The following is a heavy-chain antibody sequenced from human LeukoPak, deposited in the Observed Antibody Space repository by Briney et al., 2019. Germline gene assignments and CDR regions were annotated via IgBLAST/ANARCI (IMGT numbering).Heavy chain of an antibody. CDR1: GYTFTSYG. D-gene: IGHD4-23*01. J-gene: IGHJ4*02. CDR3: ARPVTTVGFDY. CDR2: ISGYNGHT. V-gene: IGHV1-18*01. Sequence: ASVKVSCKASGYTFTSYGISWVRQAPGQGLEWMGWISGYNGHTNYAQKLQGRVTMTTDTSTCTAYMELRSLRSDDTAVYYCARPVTTVGFDYWGQGTLVTVSS.